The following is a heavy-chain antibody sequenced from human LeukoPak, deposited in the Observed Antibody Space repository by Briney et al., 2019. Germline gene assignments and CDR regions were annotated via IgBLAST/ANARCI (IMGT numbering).Heavy chain of an antibody. CDR3: AIDPYYGSGSLDY. J-gene: IGHJ4*02. CDR1: GFTFSSYS. D-gene: IGHD3-10*01. V-gene: IGHV3-21*01. CDR2: ISSSSSYI. Sequence: TGGSLRLSCAASGFTFSSYSMDWVRQAPGKGLEWVSSISSSSSYIYYADSVKGRFTISRDNAKNSLYLQMNSLRAEDTAVYYCAIDPYYGSGSLDYWGQGTLVTVSS.